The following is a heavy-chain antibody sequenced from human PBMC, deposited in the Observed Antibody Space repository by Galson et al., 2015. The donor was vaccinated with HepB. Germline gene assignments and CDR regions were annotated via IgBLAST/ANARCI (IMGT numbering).Heavy chain of an antibody. CDR2: ITGSGGST. CDR3: AKDPIFGASGWFYFDY. J-gene: IGHJ4*02. CDR1: GFRFSNYA. Sequence: SLRLSCAASGFRFSNYAMSWVRQAPGKGLEWVSGITGSGGSTYYAASVKGRFTISRDNTKNTLYLQMRGLRADDTAVYYCAKDPIFGASGWFYFDYWGQGTVVTVSS. V-gene: IGHV3-23*01. D-gene: IGHD3-3*01.